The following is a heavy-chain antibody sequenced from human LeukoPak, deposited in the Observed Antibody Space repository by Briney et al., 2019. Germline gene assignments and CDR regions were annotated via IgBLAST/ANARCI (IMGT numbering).Heavy chain of an antibody. J-gene: IGHJ1*01. CDR3: ARTYDSSGSEYFQH. Sequence: SVKVSCKASGGTFSSYAISWVRQAPGQGLECMGGIIPIFGTANYAQKFQGRVTITADESTSTAYMELSSLRSEDTAVYYCARTYDSSGSEYFQHWGQGTLVTVSS. V-gene: IGHV1-69*13. CDR2: IIPIFGTA. D-gene: IGHD3-22*01. CDR1: GGTFSSYA.